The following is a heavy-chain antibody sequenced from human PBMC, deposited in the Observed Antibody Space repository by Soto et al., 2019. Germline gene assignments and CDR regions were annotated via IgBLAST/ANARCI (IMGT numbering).Heavy chain of an antibody. CDR2: IFSSGTT. Sequence: SETLSLTCTVSGDSISSGNKYWSWIRQPPGKGLEWIGYIFSSGTTYYNPSLKSRLTMSLATSQNQFSLKLNSVTDADTAVYYCARVPSPFDYYYVMDVWGQGTTVTVSS. CDR3: ARVPSPFDYYYVMDV. J-gene: IGHJ6*02. V-gene: IGHV4-30-4*01. CDR1: GDSISSGNKY. D-gene: IGHD3-16*01.